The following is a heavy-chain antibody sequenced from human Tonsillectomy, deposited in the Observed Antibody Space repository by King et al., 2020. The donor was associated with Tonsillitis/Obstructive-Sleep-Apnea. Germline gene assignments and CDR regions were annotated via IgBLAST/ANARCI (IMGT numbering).Heavy chain of an antibody. CDR1: GFTFSTCS. V-gene: IGHV3-21*01. J-gene: IGHJ4*02. CDR3: GGGEGQFGVVTHPDY. Sequence: VQLVESGGGLVKPGGSLRLSCAASGFTFSTCSMNWVRQAPGKGLEWVSSVSSSGNYIYYADSVKGRFTISRDNAKDSVYLQMNSLRAEDTAVYYCGGGEGQFGVVTHPDYWGQGTLVTVSS. D-gene: IGHD3-3*01. CDR2: VSSSGNYI.